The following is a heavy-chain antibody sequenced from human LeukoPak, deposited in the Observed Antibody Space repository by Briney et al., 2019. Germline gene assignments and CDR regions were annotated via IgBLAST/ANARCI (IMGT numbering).Heavy chain of an antibody. CDR3: AKVSYIVVVPVTIDY. V-gene: IGHV3-23*01. J-gene: IGHJ4*02. CDR2: ISGSGGST. CDR1: GFTFSSYA. D-gene: IGHD2-2*01. Sequence: GGSLRLSCAASGFTFSSYAMSWVRQAPGKGLEWVSAISGSGGSTYYADSVKGRFTISRDNSKNTLYLQINSLRAEDTAVYYCAKVSYIVVVPVTIDYWVQGTLVTVSS.